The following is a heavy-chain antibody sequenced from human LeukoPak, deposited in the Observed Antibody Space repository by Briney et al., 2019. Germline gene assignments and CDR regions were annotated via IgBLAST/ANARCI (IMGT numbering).Heavy chain of an antibody. D-gene: IGHD6-19*01. Sequence: PGGSLRLSCAASGFTVSSNYMSWVRQAPGKGLEWVSVIYSGGSTYYTDSVKGRFTISRDNSKNTRYLQMNSLRAEDTAVYYCARVPYSSGWYGEVSFDYWGQGTLVTVSS. J-gene: IGHJ4*02. V-gene: IGHV3-66*01. CDR3: ARVPYSSGWYGEVSFDY. CDR1: GFTVSSNY. CDR2: IYSGGST.